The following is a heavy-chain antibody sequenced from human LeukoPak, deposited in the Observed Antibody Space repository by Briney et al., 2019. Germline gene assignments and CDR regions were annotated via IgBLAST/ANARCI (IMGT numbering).Heavy chain of an antibody. CDR1: GGSISSYY. CDR3: ARGSIAAAGYMDV. J-gene: IGHJ6*03. CDR2: IYYSGST. D-gene: IGHD6-13*01. V-gene: IGHV4-59*01. Sequence: SETLSLTCTVSGGSISSYYWRWIRQPPGKGREWIGYIYYSGSTNYNPSLKSRVTISVDTYKNQFSLKLSSVTAADTAVYYCARGSIAAAGYMDVWGKGTTVTVSS.